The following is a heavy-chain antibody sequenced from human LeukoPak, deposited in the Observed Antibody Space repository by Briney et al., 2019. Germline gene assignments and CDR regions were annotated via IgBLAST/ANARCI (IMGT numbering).Heavy chain of an antibody. D-gene: IGHD6-13*01. Sequence: SSETLSLTCTVSGGSISSGGYYWSWIRQHPGKGLEWIRYIYYSGSTYYNPSLKSRVTISVDTSKNQFSLKLSSVTAADTAVYYCARDRSPIAAAGGVDPWGQGTLVTVSS. J-gene: IGHJ5*02. V-gene: IGHV4-31*03. CDR3: ARDRSPIAAAGGVDP. CDR1: GGSISSGGYY. CDR2: IYYSGST.